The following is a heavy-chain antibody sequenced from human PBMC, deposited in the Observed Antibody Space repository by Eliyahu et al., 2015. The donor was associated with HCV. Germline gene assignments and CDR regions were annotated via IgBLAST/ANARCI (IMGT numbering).Heavy chain of an antibody. CDR1: GFXFXXXW. V-gene: IGHV3-74*01. CDR2: INSDGSST. Sequence: EVQLVESGGGLVQPGGSLRLSCAASGFXFXXXWMXWVRQAPGKGLGWXXRINSDGSSTSYAXSVKGRFTISRDNAKNTLYLQMNSLRAEDTAVYYCARFTYYYDSSGPTFYGMDVWGQGTTVTVSS. CDR3: ARFTYYYDSSGPTFYGMDV. J-gene: IGHJ6*02. D-gene: IGHD3-22*01.